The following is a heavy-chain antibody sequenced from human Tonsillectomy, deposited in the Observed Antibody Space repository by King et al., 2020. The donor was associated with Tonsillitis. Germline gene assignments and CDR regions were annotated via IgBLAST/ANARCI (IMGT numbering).Heavy chain of an antibody. J-gene: IGHJ4*02. CDR2: IWHDGSK. CDR3: ARDGAN. D-gene: IGHD4/OR15-4a*01. Sequence: VQLVESGGGVVQPGRSLRLSCAPSGFHFNNYGMHWVRQAPGKGLEWVALIWHDGSKEYGDSVKGRFNISRDNSKNTLYLQMDSLRAEDTAMYYCARDGANWGQGTLVTVSS. V-gene: IGHV3-33*01. CDR1: GFHFNNYG.